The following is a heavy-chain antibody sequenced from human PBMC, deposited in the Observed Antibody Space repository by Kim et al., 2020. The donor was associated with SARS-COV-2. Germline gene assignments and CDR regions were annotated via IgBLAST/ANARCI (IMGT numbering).Heavy chain of an antibody. D-gene: IGHD2-21*02. CDR1: GYSFTSYW. J-gene: IGHJ3*02. CDR2: IYLGDSAT. CDR3: ARHSNCSSDCYIGVGNAFCI. V-gene: IGHV5-51*01. Sequence: GESLKISCKGSGYSFTSYWIGWVRQMPGKGLEWMGIIYLGDSATRYSPSFQGQVTISADKSINTAYLQWSSLKASDTAMYYCARHSNCSSDCYIGVGNAFCIWGRGTRVTDSS.